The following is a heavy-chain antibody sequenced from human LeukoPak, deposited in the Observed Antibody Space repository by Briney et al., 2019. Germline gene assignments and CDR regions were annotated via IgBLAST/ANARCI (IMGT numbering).Heavy chain of an antibody. CDR2: IYYSGST. D-gene: IGHD6-19*01. CDR3: AGLWGWLVQSQDY. CDR1: GGSISSSSYY. Sequence: SETLSLTCTVSGGSISSSSYYWGWIRQPPGKGLEWIGSIYYSGSTYYNPSLKSRVTISVDTSKNQFSLKLSSVTAADTAVYYCAGLWGWLVQSQDYWDQGTLVTVSS. J-gene: IGHJ4*02. V-gene: IGHV4-39*01.